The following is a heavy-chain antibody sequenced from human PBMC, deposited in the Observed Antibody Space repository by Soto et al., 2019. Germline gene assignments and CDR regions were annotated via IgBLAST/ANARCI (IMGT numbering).Heavy chain of an antibody. Sequence: ASVKVSCKASGGTFSSYAISWVRQAPGQGPEWMGIINPRGGSTTYAQNFKDRVTMSSDTSSSTVYMELSSLRSEDTAVYYCARGGGFSPYYYNLDVWGQGTTVTVSS. J-gene: IGHJ6*02. CDR2: INPRGGST. CDR1: GGTFSSYA. V-gene: IGHV1-46*01. CDR3: ARGGGFSPYYYNLDV. D-gene: IGHD2-15*01.